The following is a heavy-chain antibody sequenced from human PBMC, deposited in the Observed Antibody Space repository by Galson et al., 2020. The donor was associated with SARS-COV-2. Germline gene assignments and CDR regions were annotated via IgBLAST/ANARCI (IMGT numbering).Heavy chain of an antibody. CDR3: ARRKYYNYYMDV. V-gene: IGHV4-39*01. J-gene: IGHJ6*03. CDR2: ISYTGST. CDR1: GGSISTSSDY. Sequence: SETLSLTCTVSGGSISTSSDYWGWIRQPPGKGLEWIGTISYTGSTYYNPSLKSRVFISVDTSKNQLSLTLRSVTAADTGVYYCARRKYYNYYMDVWGKGTTVTISS.